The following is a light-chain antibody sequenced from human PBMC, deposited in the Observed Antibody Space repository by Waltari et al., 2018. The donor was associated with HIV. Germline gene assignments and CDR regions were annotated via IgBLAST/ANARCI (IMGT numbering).Light chain of an antibody. Sequence: EIVMTQSPATLSVSPGERATLSCRASQSVSNNLAWYQQKPGQSPRLLVFGASTRATGIPARFSGSGSGIEFTLTISSLQSEDFAVYYCQQYNNWPPEITFGPGTKVDIK. CDR1: QSVSNN. CDR3: QQYNNWPPEIT. CDR2: GAS. J-gene: IGKJ3*01. V-gene: IGKV3-15*01.